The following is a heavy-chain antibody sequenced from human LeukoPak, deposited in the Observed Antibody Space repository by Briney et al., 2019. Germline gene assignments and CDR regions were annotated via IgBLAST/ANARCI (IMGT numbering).Heavy chain of an antibody. D-gene: IGHD3-22*01. CDR2: IKSKTDGGTT. V-gene: IGHV3-15*01. Sequence: PGGSLRLSCAASGFTFSNAWMSWVRQAPGKGLEWVGRIKSKTDGGTTDYAAPVKGRFTISSDDSKNTLYLQMNSLKTEDTAVYYCTTVDYYDSSGYWDAFDIWGQGTMVTVSS. J-gene: IGHJ3*02. CDR3: TTVDYYDSSGYWDAFDI. CDR1: GFTFSNAW.